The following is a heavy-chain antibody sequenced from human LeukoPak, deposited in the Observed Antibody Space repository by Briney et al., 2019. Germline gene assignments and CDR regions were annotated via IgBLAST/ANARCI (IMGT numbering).Heavy chain of an antibody. J-gene: IGHJ4*02. CDR3: ARSSGYVHPFDY. Sequence: GESLKISCKASGYSFSNNWIGWVRQMPGKGLEWMGIIYPGDSDTRYSPSFQGQVTISADKSISTAYLQWSSLKASDTAMYYCARSSGYVHPFDYWGQGTLVTVSS. V-gene: IGHV5-51*01. CDR2: IYPGDSDT. CDR1: GYSFSNNW. D-gene: IGHD3-22*01.